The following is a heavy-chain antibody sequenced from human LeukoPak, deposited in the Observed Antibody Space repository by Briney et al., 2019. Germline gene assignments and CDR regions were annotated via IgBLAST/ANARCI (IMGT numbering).Heavy chain of an antibody. V-gene: IGHV3-74*03. J-gene: IGHJ4*02. Sequence: PGGSLRLSCAASGFTFSSHWMHWVRQAPGKGLVWVSRINGDGSNTTYADSVKGRFTISRDNAKNTLYLQMNSLRAEDTAVYYCARAVGGSWNGYYFDYWGQGTLVTVSS. CDR1: GFTFSSHW. CDR2: INGDGSNT. D-gene: IGHD3-3*01. CDR3: ARAVGGSWNGYYFDY.